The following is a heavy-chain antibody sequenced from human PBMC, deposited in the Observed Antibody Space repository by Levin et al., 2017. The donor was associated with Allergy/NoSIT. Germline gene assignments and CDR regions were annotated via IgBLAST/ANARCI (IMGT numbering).Heavy chain of an antibody. V-gene: IGHV4-39*01. D-gene: IGHD6-19*01. CDR1: GGSISSSSYY. Sequence: ETLSLTCTVSGGSISSSSYYWGWIRQPPGKGLEWIGSIYYSGSTYYNPSLKSRVTISVDTSKNQFSLKLSSVTAADMAVYYCARHDSSGWLIPPFPIDYWGQGTLVTVSS. J-gene: IGHJ4*02. CDR3: ARHDSSGWLIPPFPIDY. CDR2: IYYSGST.